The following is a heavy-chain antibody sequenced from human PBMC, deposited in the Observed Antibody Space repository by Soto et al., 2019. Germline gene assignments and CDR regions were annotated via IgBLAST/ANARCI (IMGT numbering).Heavy chain of an antibody. CDR1: GGPISRCY. CDR3: ARACSSNSCYDVFDY. V-gene: IGHV4-4*07. D-gene: IGHD2-2*01. J-gene: IGHJ4*02. Sequence: QVQLQESGPGLLKPSETLSLTCTVSGGPISRCYWSWIRQPAGKGLEWIGRIYTSGSTNSNPSLKSRVTMSVDTSKNQFSLKLSSVTAADTAVYYCARACSSNSCYDVFDYWGQGTLVTVSS. CDR2: IYTSGST.